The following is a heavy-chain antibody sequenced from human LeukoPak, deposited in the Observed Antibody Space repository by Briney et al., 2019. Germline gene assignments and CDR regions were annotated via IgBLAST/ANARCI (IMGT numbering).Heavy chain of an antibody. CDR1: GGSISSYY. V-gene: IGHV4-4*09. D-gene: IGHD1-26*01. CDR3: ASFSVSGDYMDV. CDR2: IYTSGST. Sequence: SETLSLTCTVSGGSISSYYWSRIRQPPGKGLEWIGYIYTSGSTNYNPSLKSRVTISVDTSKNQFSLKLSSVTAADTAVYYCASFSVSGDYMDVWGKGTTVTVSS. J-gene: IGHJ6*03.